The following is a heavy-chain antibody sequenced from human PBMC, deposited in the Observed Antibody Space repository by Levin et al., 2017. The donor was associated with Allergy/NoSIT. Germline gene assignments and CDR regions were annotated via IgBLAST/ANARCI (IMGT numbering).Heavy chain of an antibody. CDR2: LSPRSGDT. J-gene: IGHJ4*02. CDR3: VRVTSGRLDFDY. Sequence: GESLKISCKASGYTFSTYDINRVRQAPGQGLEWMGWLSPRSGDTGYTQKFQGRVTMAMDTSINTVYLELSSLRSEDTAVYYCVRVTSGRLDFDYWGQGTLVTVSS. D-gene: IGHD6-19*01. V-gene: IGHV1-8*01. CDR1: GYTFSTYD.